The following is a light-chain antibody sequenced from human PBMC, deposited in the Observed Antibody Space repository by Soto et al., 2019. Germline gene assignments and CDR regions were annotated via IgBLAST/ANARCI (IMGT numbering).Light chain of an antibody. V-gene: IGKV3-20*01. CDR3: QQYGSSPQT. CDR1: QSVTSTY. Sequence: TQSPGTLSLSPGERATLSCRAVQSVTSTYMAWYQQKPGQAPRLLIYGASSRATGIPDRFSGSGSGTDFTLTISRLEPEDFAVYYCQQYGSSPQTFGQGTKVDI. CDR2: GAS. J-gene: IGKJ1*01.